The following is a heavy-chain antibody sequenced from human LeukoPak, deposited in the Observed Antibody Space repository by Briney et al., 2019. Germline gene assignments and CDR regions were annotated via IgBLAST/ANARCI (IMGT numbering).Heavy chain of an antibody. CDR1: GGSIYNYY. J-gene: IGHJ4*02. V-gene: IGHV4-59*08. Sequence: SETLSLTCTVSGGSIYNYYWSWIRQTPGKGQEWIGYVYYNGATNYNPSLKSRLTMSVDASNNQFSLKLSSVTAADTATYFCARHGSYTSRLYYFDYWGQGTLVTVSS. CDR3: ARHGSYTSRLYYFDY. CDR2: VYYNGAT. D-gene: IGHD5-12*01.